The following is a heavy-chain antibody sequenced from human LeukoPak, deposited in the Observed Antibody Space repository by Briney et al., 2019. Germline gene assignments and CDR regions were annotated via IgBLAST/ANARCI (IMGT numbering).Heavy chain of an antibody. J-gene: IGHJ4*02. CDR1: GGSISSYY. Sequence: PSETLSLTCTVSGGSISSYYWSWIRQPAGKGLEWIGRIYSGGSTNYNPSLKSRVTMSVDSSNNQFSLKLSSVTAADTAVFYCARENTGSYREFDYWGQGTLVTASS. CDR2: IYSGGST. D-gene: IGHD1-26*01. V-gene: IGHV4-4*07. CDR3: ARENTGSYREFDY.